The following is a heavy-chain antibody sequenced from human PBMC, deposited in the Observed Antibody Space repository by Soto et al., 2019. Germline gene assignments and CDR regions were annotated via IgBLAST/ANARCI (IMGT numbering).Heavy chain of an antibody. Sequence: QVQLVQSGAEVKKPGASVKVSCKASGYTFTGYYMHWVRQAPGQGLEWMGWINPNSGGTNYAQKFQGWVTMTRDTSISTAYMELSRLRSDDTAVYYCAREDCSSTSCRNWFDPWGQGTLVTVSS. D-gene: IGHD2-2*01. CDR1: GYTFTGYY. CDR2: INPNSGGT. V-gene: IGHV1-2*04. CDR3: AREDCSSTSCRNWFDP. J-gene: IGHJ5*02.